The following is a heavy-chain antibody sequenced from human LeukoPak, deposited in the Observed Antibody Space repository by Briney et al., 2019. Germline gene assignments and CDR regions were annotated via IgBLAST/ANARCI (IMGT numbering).Heavy chain of an antibody. CDR2: IIPIFGTA. J-gene: IGHJ4*02. V-gene: IGHV1-69*05. CDR1: GGTFSSYA. CDR3: ATPDYYDSSGYWNN. D-gene: IGHD3-22*01. Sequence: SVKVSCKASGGTFSSYAISWVRQAPGQGLEWMGGIIPIFGTANYAQKFQGRVTITTDESTSTAYMELSSLRSEDTAVYYCATPDYYDSSGYWNNWGQGTPVTVSS.